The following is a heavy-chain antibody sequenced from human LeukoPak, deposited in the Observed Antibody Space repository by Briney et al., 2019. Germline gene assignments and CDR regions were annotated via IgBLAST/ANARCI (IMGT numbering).Heavy chain of an antibody. J-gene: IGHJ3*02. V-gene: IGHV3-23*01. CDR2: IRTSGGST. D-gene: IGHD5-18*01. CDR3: AKDPTATGIDI. Sequence: AQSLSLSCTLSGFTSTTYATSCVRHAQRNGLEWVSAIRTSGGSTHYADSMKGRFTISRDNSKNTLYLQMNSQRAEDTAVYYCAKDPTATGIDIWPQGTMVTVSS. CDR1: GFTSTTYA.